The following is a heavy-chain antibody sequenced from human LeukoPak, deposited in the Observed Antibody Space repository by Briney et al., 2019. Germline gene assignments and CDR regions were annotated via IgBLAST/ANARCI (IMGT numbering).Heavy chain of an antibody. CDR3: AKAQQWPSSHY. CDR1: GFTFSSYS. Sequence: PGGSLRLSCAASGFTFSSYSMNWVRQAPGKGLEWVSSISSSSSYIYYADSVKGRFTISRDNSKNTLYLQMNSLRAEDTAVYYCAKAQQWPSSHYWGQGTLVTVSS. V-gene: IGHV3-21*04. CDR2: ISSSSSYI. D-gene: IGHD6-19*01. J-gene: IGHJ4*02.